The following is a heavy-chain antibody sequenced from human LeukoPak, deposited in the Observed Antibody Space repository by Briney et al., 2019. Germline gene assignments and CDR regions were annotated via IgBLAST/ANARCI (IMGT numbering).Heavy chain of an antibody. CDR3: ARETSVGTRGGLWGSYRLKWFDP. V-gene: IGHV3-7*01. J-gene: IGHJ5*02. Sequence: GGSLRLSCPASGFTYSSYWMSWVRQAPWKGLEWVANIKQDGSEKYYVDSVKGRFTISRDNAKNSLYLQMNSQRVEVTAVYYCARETSVGTRGGLWGSYRLKWFDPWGQGTLGSVSS. CDR1: GFTYSSYW. CDR2: IKQDGSEK. D-gene: IGHD3-16*02.